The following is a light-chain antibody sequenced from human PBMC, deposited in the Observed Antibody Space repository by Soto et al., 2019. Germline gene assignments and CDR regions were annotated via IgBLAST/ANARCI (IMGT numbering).Light chain of an antibody. V-gene: IGLV1-40*01. Sequence: QSVLTQPPSVSGAPGQRVTISCTGSSSNIGAGYDVHWYQQLPGTAPKLLIYGNSNRPSGVPDRFSGSKSGTSASLAITGLQAEDEADYYCQSYDSGLSHVFGTGTKLTVL. CDR2: GNS. CDR3: QSYDSGLSHV. J-gene: IGLJ1*01. CDR1: SSNIGAGYD.